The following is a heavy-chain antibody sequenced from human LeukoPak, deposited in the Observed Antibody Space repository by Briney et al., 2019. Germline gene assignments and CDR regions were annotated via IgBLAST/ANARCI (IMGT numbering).Heavy chain of an antibody. J-gene: IGHJ3*02. CDR2: ISGSGGST. D-gene: IGHD2-21*01. CDR3: AKDYSPRAIWHAFDI. CDR1: GFTFADYA. Sequence: PGGSLRLSCAASGFTFADYAMHWVRQTPGKGLEWVSGISGSGGSTYYADSVKGRFTISRDNSKNTLYLQMNSLRAEDTAVYYCAKDYSPRAIWHAFDIWGQGTMVTVSS. V-gene: IGHV3-23*01.